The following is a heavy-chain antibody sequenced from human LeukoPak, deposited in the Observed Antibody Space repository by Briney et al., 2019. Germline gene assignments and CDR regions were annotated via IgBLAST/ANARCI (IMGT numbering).Heavy chain of an antibody. CDR2: INEDESVK. CDR1: GFTFTNFW. D-gene: IGHD4-11*01. V-gene: IGHV3-7*01. CDR3: ASSNYSSSSS. Sequence: GGSLRLSCAASGFTFTNFWMIWVRQAPGKGLQWVANINEDESVKYYVGSVEGRFTISRDNAKNSVYLQMNSLRGEDTGVYYCASSNYSSSSSWGQGTLVTVS. J-gene: IGHJ5*02.